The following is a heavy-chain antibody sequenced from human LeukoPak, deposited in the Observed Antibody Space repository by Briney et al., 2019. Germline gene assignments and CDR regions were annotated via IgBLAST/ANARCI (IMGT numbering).Heavy chain of an antibody. CDR2: ISPSGGST. Sequence: ASVKVSCKAFGYTFTSNYMHWVRQAPGQGPEWMGVISPSGGSTTYAQKFQGRVTLTRDMSTSTDYLELSSLRSDDTAVYYCARASYYDFWSGYQDAFDIWGQGTIVTVSS. CDR3: ARASYYDFWSGYQDAFDI. V-gene: IGHV1-46*01. J-gene: IGHJ3*02. CDR1: GYTFTSNY. D-gene: IGHD3-3*01.